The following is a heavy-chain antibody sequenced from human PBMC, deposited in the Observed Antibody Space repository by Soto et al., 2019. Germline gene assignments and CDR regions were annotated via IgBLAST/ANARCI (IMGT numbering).Heavy chain of an antibody. CDR1: GGTFSSYA. CDR2: IIHIFGTA. CDR3: ARAHPNYSSGTLFDY. J-gene: IGHJ4*02. Sequence: QVQLVQSGAEVKKPGSSVKVSCTASGGTFSSYAISWVRQAPGQGLEWMGGIIHIFGTANYAQKFQGRVKITEDKSTSTAYMELSSLRSEDTAVYYCARAHPNYSSGTLFDYWGQGTLVTVSS. D-gene: IGHD6-19*01. V-gene: IGHV1-69*06.